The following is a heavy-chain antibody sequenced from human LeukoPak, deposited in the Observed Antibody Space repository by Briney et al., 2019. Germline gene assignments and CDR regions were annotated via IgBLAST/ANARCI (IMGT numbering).Heavy chain of an antibody. CDR1: GFTFSSYD. J-gene: IGHJ4*02. CDR2: IGTAGDT. D-gene: IGHD6-19*01. V-gene: IGHV3-13*01. CDR3: AAPGQWLVRGYFDY. Sequence: GGSLRLSCAASGFTFSSYDMHWVRQATGKGLEWVSAIGTAGDTYYADSVKGRFTISRDNSKNTLYLQMNSLRAEDTAVYYCAAPGQWLVRGYFDYWGQGTLVTVSS.